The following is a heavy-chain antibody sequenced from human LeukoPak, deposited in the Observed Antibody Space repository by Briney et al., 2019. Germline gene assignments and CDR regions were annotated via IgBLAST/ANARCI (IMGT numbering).Heavy chain of an antibody. J-gene: IGHJ6*02. V-gene: IGHV1-2*02. CDR3: ARWVKYCSSTSCYAEDYYYGMDV. Sequence: GVSVKVSCKASGYTFTGYYMHWVRQAPGQGLEWMGWINPNSGGTNYAQKFQGRVTMTRDTSISTAYMELSRLRSDDTAVYYCARWVKYCSSTSCYAEDYYYGMDVWGQGTTVTVSS. D-gene: IGHD2-2*01. CDR1: GYTFTGYY. CDR2: INPNSGGT.